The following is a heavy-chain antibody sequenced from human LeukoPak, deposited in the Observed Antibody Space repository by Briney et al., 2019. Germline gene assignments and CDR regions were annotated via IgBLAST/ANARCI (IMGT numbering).Heavy chain of an antibody. CDR3: ARRLDYGGNPRGSYYFDY. Sequence: PSETLSLTCTVSGGSISSYYWSWVRQPPGKGLEWIGYIYYSGSTNYNPSLKSRVTISVDTSKNQFSLKLSSVTAADTAVYYCARRLDYGGNPRGSYYFDYWGQGTLVTVSS. V-gene: IGHV4-59*01. D-gene: IGHD4-23*01. J-gene: IGHJ4*02. CDR2: IYYSGST. CDR1: GGSISSYY.